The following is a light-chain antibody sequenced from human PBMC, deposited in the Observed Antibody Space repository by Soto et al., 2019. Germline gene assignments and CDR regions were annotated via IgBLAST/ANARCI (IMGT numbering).Light chain of an antibody. CDR2: GAS. Sequence: EVVMTQSPATLSVSLGERATLSCRVSQSVNSKLAWYQQKPGQAPRLLIYGASTRATGIPARFSGSGSGTEFTLTISSLQSGDFAVYYCQQYNNCPPIPFGQRTRLEIK. CDR3: QQYNNCPPIP. J-gene: IGKJ5*01. CDR1: QSVNSK. V-gene: IGKV3-15*01.